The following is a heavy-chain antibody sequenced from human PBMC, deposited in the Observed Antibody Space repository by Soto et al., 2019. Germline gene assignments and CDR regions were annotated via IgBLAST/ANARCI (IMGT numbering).Heavy chain of an antibody. V-gene: IGHV3-74*01. CDR3: ARDGYYYDSSGYNPLAFDI. D-gene: IGHD3-22*01. CDR1: GFTFSSYW. CDR2: INSDGSST. Sequence: GGSLRLSCAASGFTFSSYWMHWVRQAPGKGLVWVSRINSDGSSTSYADSVKSRFTISRDNAKNTLYLQMNSLRAEDTAVYYCARDGYYYDSSGYNPLAFDIWGQGTMVTVSS. J-gene: IGHJ3*02.